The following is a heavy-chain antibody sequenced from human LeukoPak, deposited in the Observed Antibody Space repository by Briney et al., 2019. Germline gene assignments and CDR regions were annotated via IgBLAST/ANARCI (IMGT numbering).Heavy chain of an antibody. D-gene: IGHD6-13*01. J-gene: IGHJ3*02. Sequence: PGGSLKLSRAASGFTLSSYALSSVRLGPAKGLEWVSGFSATDATTHSTASLRGRFIISRDNSNTMLFLQMNSLRAEDPAVYYCARSQTAAAGTGASDTWGQGTKVTVSS. CDR3: ARSQTAAAGTGASDT. CDR2: FSATDATT. V-gene: IGHV3-23*01. CDR1: GFTLSSYA.